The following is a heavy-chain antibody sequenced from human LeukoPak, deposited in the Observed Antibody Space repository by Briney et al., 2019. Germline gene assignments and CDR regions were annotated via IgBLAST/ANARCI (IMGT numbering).Heavy chain of an antibody. CDR1: GFTFNNAW. CDR3: STWTDLYDY. J-gene: IGHJ4*02. D-gene: IGHD3/OR15-3a*01. Sequence: GGSLRLSCVASGFTFNNAWMSWVRQAPGKGLEWVGHIKSKTDGGTTEYAAPVKGRFTISRDDSKNMLYLQMNSLKTEDTAVYYCSTWTDLYDYWGQGTLVTVSS. CDR2: IKSKTDGGTT. V-gene: IGHV3-15*01.